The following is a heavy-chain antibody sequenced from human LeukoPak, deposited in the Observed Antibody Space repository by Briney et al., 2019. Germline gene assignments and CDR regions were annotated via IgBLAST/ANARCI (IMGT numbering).Heavy chain of an antibody. J-gene: IGHJ4*02. V-gene: IGHV3-7*03. CDR2: IKQDGGEQ. D-gene: IGHD3-9*01. CDR3: AKERYFDWLLFSAY. CDR1: GFIFGTYW. Sequence: GGSLRLSCAASGFIFGTYWMSWVRQAPGKGLEWVASIKQDGGEQFYVDSVKGRFTISRDNSKNTLYLQMNSLRAEDTAVYYCAKERYFDWLLFSAYWGQGTLVTVSS.